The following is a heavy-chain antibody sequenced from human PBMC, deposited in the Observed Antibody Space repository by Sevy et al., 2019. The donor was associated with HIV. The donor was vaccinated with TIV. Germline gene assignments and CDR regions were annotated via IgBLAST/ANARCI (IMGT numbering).Heavy chain of an antibody. V-gene: IGHV3-7*01. CDR2: IKQDGSEK. CDR3: ARSGGSYDYGMDV. Sequence: GGSLRLSCAASGFTFSSYWMSWVRQAPGKGLEWVANIKQDGSEKYYVDSVKGRFTISRDNAKNSLYLQMNSLRAEDTAVYYCARSGGSYDYGMDVWGQGTTVTVS. CDR1: GFTFSSYW. D-gene: IGHD1-26*01. J-gene: IGHJ6*02.